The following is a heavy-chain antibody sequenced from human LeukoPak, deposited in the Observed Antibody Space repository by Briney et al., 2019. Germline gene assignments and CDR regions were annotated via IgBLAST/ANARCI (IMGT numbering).Heavy chain of an antibody. J-gene: IGHJ4*02. D-gene: IGHD6-19*01. CDR2: IWYDGSNK. Sequence: GGSLRLSCAASGFTFSSYGMHWVRQAPGKGLEWVAVIWYDGSNKYSADSVKGRFTISRDNSKNTLYLQMNSLRAEDTAVYYCARTGTLAVAGTQVDYWGLGILVTVSS. CDR3: ARTGTLAVAGTQVDY. CDR1: GFTFSSYG. V-gene: IGHV3-33*01.